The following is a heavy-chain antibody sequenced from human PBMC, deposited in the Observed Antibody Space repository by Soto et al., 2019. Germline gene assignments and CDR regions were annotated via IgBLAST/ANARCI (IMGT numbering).Heavy chain of an antibody. J-gene: IGHJ6*02. Sequence: GASVKVSCKASGYTFTGYYMHWVRQAPGQGLEWMGWINPNSGGTNYAQEFQGWVTMTRDTSISTAYMELSRLRSDDTAVYYCARDHSYCSSTSCYSGYGMDVWGQGTTVTVSS. CDR1: GYTFTGYY. D-gene: IGHD2-2*01. V-gene: IGHV1-2*04. CDR2: INPNSGGT. CDR3: ARDHSYCSSTSCYSGYGMDV.